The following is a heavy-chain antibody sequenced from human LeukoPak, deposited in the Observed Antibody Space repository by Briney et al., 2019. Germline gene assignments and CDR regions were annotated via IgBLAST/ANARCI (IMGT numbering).Heavy chain of an antibody. J-gene: IGHJ4*02. V-gene: IGHV1-2*06. CDR2: INPNSGGT. Sequence: ASVKVSCKASGYTFTGYYMHWVRQAPGQGLKWMGRINPNSGGTNYAQKFQGRVTITRDTSISTAYMELSRLRSDDTAVYYCARDGGGITFGGVIVRPDYWGQGTLVTVSS. CDR3: ARDGGGITFGGVIVRPDY. D-gene: IGHD3-16*02. CDR1: GYTFTGYY.